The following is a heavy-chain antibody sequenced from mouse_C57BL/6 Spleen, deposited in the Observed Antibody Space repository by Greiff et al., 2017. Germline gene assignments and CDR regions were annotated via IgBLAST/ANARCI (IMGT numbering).Heavy chain of an antibody. CDR2: IYPRSGNT. J-gene: IGHJ1*03. CDR1: GYTFTSYG. Sequence: VQLQQSGAELARPGASVKLSCKASGYTFTSYGISWVKQRTGQGLEWIGEIYPRSGNTYYNEKFKGKATLTADKSSRTAYMELRSLTSEDSAVYFCARWLLPYWYFDVWGTGTTVTVSS. D-gene: IGHD2-3*01. CDR3: ARWLLPYWYFDV. V-gene: IGHV1-81*01.